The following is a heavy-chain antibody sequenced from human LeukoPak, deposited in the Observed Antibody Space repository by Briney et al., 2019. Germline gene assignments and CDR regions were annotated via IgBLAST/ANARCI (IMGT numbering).Heavy chain of an antibody. V-gene: IGHV1-8*01. CDR1: GYTFTSYD. J-gene: IGHJ4*02. CDR3: ARALSTYCGGDCYFPCVY. Sequence: GASVKVSCKASGYTFTSYDINWVRQASGQGLEWMGGMNPNSGNTGYAQKFQGRVTMTRNTSISTAYMELSSLRSEDTAVYYCARALSTYCGGDCYFPCVYWGQGTLVTVSS. D-gene: IGHD2-21*02. CDR2: MNPNSGNT.